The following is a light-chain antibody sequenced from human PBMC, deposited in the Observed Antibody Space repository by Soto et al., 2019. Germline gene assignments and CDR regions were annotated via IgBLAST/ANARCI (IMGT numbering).Light chain of an antibody. V-gene: IGKV3-15*01. CDR3: QQYNNWPGT. CDR2: DAS. CDR1: QSVSSN. Sequence: EIVMTQSPATLSVSPGERATLSCGASQSVSSNLAWYQQKPGQAPRLLIYDASTRATGIPARFSGTGSGTEFTLTISSLQSEDFAVYYCQQYNNWPGTFGQGTKVEIK. J-gene: IGKJ1*01.